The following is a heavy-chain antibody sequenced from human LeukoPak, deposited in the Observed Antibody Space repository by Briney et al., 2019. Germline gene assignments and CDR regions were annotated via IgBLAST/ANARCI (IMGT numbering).Heavy chain of an antibody. CDR3: AKEEMPHAFDL. V-gene: IGHV3-23*01. D-gene: IGHD5-24*01. CDR1: GFSFRRYA. Sequence: GGSLRPPCAASGFSFRRYAMNWVRQAPGRGLEWVAVISGPGPSTVYADSVKGRFTISRDNSKNTLFLQLDSLRVEDTAIYYCAKEEMPHAFDLWGQGTMVTVSS. J-gene: IGHJ3*01. CDR2: ISGPGPST.